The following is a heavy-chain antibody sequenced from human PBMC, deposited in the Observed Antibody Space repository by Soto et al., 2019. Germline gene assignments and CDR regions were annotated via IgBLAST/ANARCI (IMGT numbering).Heavy chain of an antibody. J-gene: IGHJ4*02. CDR3: ARVGASKLYSSSRSFDY. V-gene: IGHV3-11*01. D-gene: IGHD6-6*01. CDR1: GFTFSDYY. CDR2: ISSSGSTI. Sequence: QVQLVESGGGLVKPGGSLRLSCAASGFTFSDYYMSWIRQAPGKGLEWVSYISSSGSTIYYADSVKGRFTISRDNAXNXXYLQMNSLRAEDTAVYYCARVGASKLYSSSRSFDYWGQGTLVTVSS.